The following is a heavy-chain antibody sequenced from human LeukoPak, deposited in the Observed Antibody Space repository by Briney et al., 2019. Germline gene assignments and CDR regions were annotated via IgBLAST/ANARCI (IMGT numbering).Heavy chain of an antibody. J-gene: IGHJ5*02. Sequence: SETLSLTCAVSGGSLSGFYWSWVRQPPGKGLEWSGEINHSGSTNYNPSLTSRVTISVDTSKNQFSLKLSSVTAADTAVYYCARGRGAYYYDSSALRNWFDPWGQGTLVTVSS. D-gene: IGHD3-22*01. CDR3: ARGRGAYYYDSSALRNWFDP. CDR2: INHSGST. V-gene: IGHV4-34*01. CDR1: GGSLSGFY.